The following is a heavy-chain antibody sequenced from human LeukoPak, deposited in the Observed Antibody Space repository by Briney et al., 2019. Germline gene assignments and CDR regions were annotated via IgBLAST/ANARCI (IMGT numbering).Heavy chain of an antibody. CDR1: GGSFSGYY. CDR3: ARRGKQWLVRSWFDP. J-gene: IGHJ5*02. D-gene: IGHD6-19*01. CDR2: INHSGST. Sequence: SETLSLTCAVYGGSFSGYYWSWIRQPPGKGLEWIGEINHSGSTNYNPSLKSRVTISVDTSKNQFSLKLSSVTAADTAVYYCARRGKQWLVRSWFDPWGQGTLVTVSS. V-gene: IGHV4-34*01.